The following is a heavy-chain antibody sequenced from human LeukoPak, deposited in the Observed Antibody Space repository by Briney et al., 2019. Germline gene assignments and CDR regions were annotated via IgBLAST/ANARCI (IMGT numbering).Heavy chain of an antibody. J-gene: IGHJ6*02. Sequence: PGGSLRLSCAASGFTFSSYAMPWVRQAPGKGLEWVAVISYDGSNKYYADSVKGRFTISRDNAKNSMYLQMNSLRAEDTAVYYCARDSCSGGSCYPPYYYYYGMDVWGQGTTVTVSS. CDR3: ARDSCSGGSCYPPYYYYYGMDV. CDR2: ISYDGSNK. D-gene: IGHD2-15*01. CDR1: GFTFSSYA. V-gene: IGHV3-30-3*01.